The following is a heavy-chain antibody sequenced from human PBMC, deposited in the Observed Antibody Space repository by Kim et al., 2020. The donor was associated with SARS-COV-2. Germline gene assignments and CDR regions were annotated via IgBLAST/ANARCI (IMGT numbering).Heavy chain of an antibody. CDR1: GFTFSSYA. D-gene: IGHD6-13*01. CDR3: AKQLPEYGGSSWYNNQGIDY. Sequence: GGSLRLSCAASGFTFSSYAMHWVRQAPGKGLEWVAVIWYDGSNKYYADSVKGRFTISRDNSKNTLYLQMNSLRAEDTAVYYCAKQLPEYGGSSWYNNQGIDYWGQGTLVTVSS. V-gene: IGHV3-33*06. J-gene: IGHJ4*02. CDR2: IWYDGSNK.